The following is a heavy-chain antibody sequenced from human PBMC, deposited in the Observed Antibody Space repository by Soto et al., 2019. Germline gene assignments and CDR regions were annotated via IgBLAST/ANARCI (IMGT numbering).Heavy chain of an antibody. CDR3: ARGGVDTAMVFDY. CDR2: IYYSGST. CDR1: GGSISSYY. J-gene: IGHJ4*02. Sequence: PSETLSLTCTVSGGSISSYYWSWIRQPPGKGLEWIGYIYYSGSTNYNPSLKSRVTISVDTSKNQFSLKLSSVTAADTAVYYCARGGVDTAMVFDYWGQGTLVTVSS. V-gene: IGHV4-59*01. D-gene: IGHD5-18*01.